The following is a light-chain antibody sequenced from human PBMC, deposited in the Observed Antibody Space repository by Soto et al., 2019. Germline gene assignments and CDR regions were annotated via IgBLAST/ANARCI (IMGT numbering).Light chain of an antibody. Sequence: QPVLTQSPSASASLGASVKLTCTLSSGHSSYAIAWHQQQPEKGPRYLMKLNSDGSHSKGDGIPDRFSGSSSGAERYLTSSSLQSEDEADDYCQTWGTGIHYVFGTGTKLTV. CDR3: QTWGTGIHYV. CDR2: LNSDGSH. V-gene: IGLV4-69*01. J-gene: IGLJ1*01. CDR1: SGHSSYA.